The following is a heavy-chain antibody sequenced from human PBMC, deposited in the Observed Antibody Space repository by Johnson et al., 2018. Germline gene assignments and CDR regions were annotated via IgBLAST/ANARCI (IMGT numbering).Heavy chain of an antibody. D-gene: IGHD5-12*01. CDR3: ARGHTVAYYSYSMDV. V-gene: IGHV3-15*07. Sequence: VQLVESGGGLVKPGGSLRLSCAASGFTFSNAWMNWVRQAPGKGLEWVGRIKSKTDGGTTDYAAPVKGRFTISRDDSKNTLYLQMTSLKTEDTAVYYCARGHTVAYYSYSMDVWGKGTTVTVSS. CDR2: IKSKTDGGTT. CDR1: GFTFSNAW. J-gene: IGHJ6*03.